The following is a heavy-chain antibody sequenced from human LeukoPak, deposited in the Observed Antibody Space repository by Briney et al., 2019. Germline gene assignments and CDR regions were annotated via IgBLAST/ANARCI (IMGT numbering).Heavy chain of an antibody. CDR3: ATTRGSYYYYYMDV. D-gene: IGHD5-24*01. CDR2: IIPIFGTA. Sequence: SVKVSXKASGGTFSSYAISWVRQAPGQGLEWIGRIIPIFGTANYAQKFQGRVTITMDESTSTAYMELSSLRSEDTAVYYCATTRGSYYYYYMDVWGKGTTVTVSS. J-gene: IGHJ6*03. V-gene: IGHV1-69*05. CDR1: GGTFSSYA.